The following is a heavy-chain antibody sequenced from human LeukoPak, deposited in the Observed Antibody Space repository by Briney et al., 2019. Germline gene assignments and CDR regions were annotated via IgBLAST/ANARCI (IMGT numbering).Heavy chain of an antibody. D-gene: IGHD1-1*01. J-gene: IGHJ4*02. Sequence: GGSLRLSCAASGFTFSSYSMNWVRQAPGKGLEWVSSISSSSSYIYYADSVKGRFTISRDNAKNSLYLQMNSLKTEDTAGYYCTTETGTTPDYLDYWDQGTLVTVSS. CDR2: ISSSSSYI. CDR3: TTETGTTPDYLDY. V-gene: IGHV3-21*03. CDR1: GFTFSSYS.